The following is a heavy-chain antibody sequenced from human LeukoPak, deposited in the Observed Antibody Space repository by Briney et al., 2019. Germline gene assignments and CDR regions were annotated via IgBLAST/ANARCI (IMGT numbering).Heavy chain of an antibody. CDR1: GGSISRHY. CDR2: LHDSGIT. D-gene: IGHD5-24*01. V-gene: IGHV4-59*11. Sequence: SETLSLTCTVSGGSISRHYWSWIRQPPGKGLGWIGYLHDSGITGYNPSLKSRVTRSVDTSKSHFSLKLASVTAADTSVYYCARDGYTNASYFDYWGQGGLVTVSS. CDR3: ARDGYTNASYFDY. J-gene: IGHJ4*02.